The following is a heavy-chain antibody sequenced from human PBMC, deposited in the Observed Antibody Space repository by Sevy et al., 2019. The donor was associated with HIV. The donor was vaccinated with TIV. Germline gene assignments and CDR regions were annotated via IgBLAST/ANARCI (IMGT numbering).Heavy chain of an antibody. Sequence: SETLSLTCAVHDGSFSGYYWNWIRQLPGKGLEWIGEINESGITYYNPSLKGRVTISEDTSKKQFSLKLNSVTAVDSGVYFCARSPPVVVVPGAPSWFDPWGQGTLVTVSS. D-gene: IGHD2-2*01. CDR1: DGSFSGYY. CDR2: INESGIT. CDR3: ARSPPVVVVPGAPSWFDP. V-gene: IGHV4-34*01. J-gene: IGHJ5*02.